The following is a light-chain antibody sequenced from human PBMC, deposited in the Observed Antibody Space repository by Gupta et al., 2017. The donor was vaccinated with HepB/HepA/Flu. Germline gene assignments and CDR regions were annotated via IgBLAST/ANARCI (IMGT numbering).Light chain of an antibody. CDR2: EAS. CDR3: QQYDNYPPR. V-gene: IGKV1-33*01. CDR1: QVISNK. Sequence: QMPKSPSSLSPSVGDRVTITCQASQVISNKLTWYQQKPGKAPKVLIYEASNLETGVPSRFSGSESGTEFTFTISSLQPDDIATYYCQQYDNYPPRFGQGTMLEIK. J-gene: IGKJ2*03.